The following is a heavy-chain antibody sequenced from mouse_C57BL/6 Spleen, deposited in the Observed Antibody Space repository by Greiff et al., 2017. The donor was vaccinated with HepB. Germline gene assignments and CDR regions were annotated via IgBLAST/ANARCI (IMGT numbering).Heavy chain of an antibody. CDR2: INPGSGGT. V-gene: IGHV1-54*01. J-gene: IGHJ2*01. CDR1: GYAFTNYL. CDR3: ARSRDYSVFFDY. Sequence: VQLQQSGAELVRPGTSVKVSCKASGYAFTNYLIEWVKQRPGQGLEWIGVINPGSGGTNYNEKFKGKATLTADKSSSTAYMQLSSLTSEDSAVYFCARSRDYSVFFDYWGQGTTLTVSS. D-gene: IGHD1-1*01.